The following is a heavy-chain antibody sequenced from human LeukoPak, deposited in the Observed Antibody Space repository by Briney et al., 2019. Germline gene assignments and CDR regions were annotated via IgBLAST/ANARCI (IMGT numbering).Heavy chain of an antibody. Sequence: SETLSLTCTVSGGSISSSSYYWGWIRQPPGKGLEWIGSIYYSGSTYYNPSLKSRVTISVYTSKNQFSLKLSSVTAADTAVYYCARIFYDYYYYYMDVWGKGTTVTVSS. CDR2: IYYSGST. CDR3: ARIFYDYYYYYMDV. D-gene: IGHD3-9*01. V-gene: IGHV4-39*07. CDR1: GGSISSSSYY. J-gene: IGHJ6*03.